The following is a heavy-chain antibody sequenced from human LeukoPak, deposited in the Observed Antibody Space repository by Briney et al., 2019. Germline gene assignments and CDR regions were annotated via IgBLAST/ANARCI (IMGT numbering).Heavy chain of an antibody. CDR1: GFTFSNFG. V-gene: IGHV3-23*01. J-gene: IGHJ6*03. CDR2: MSGSGDGT. Sequence: GGSLRLSCAASGFTFSNFGMSWVRQAPGKGLEWVSAMSGSGDGTYYADSVKGRFTISRDNSKNTLYLQMNSLRAEDTAVYYCAKMMGQRLYDYCMDVWGKGTTVTVSS. D-gene: IGHD3-16*01. CDR3: AKMMGQRLYDYCMDV.